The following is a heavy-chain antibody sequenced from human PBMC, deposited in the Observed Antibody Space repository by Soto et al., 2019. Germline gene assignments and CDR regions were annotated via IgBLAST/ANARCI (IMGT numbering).Heavy chain of an antibody. J-gene: IGHJ6*02. V-gene: IGHV4-59*01. Sequence: QVQLQESGPGLVKPSETLSLTCTVSGGSISSYYWSWIRQPPGKALEWIGYIYYSGSTNYNPSLKSRVTISVDTSKNQFSLKLSSVTAADTAVYYCAREGTTVDSYYYYGMDVWGQGTTVTVSS. D-gene: IGHD1-1*01. CDR1: GGSISSYY. CDR3: AREGTTVDSYYYYGMDV. CDR2: IYYSGST.